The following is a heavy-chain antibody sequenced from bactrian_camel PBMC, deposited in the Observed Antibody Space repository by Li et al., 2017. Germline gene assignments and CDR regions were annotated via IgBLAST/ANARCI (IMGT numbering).Heavy chain of an antibody. CDR3: AARIATRGTYEYKY. D-gene: IGHD4*01. CDR1: GFTFSVYA. Sequence: VQLVESGGGLVQPGGSLRLSCVTTGFTFSVYAMTWVRQAPGEGFEWISAINSGGGTTYYADSVKGRFTISRDNAKNTVYLQMNSLKPEDTAVYYCAARIATRGTYEYKYWGRGTQVTVS. CDR2: INSGGGTT. J-gene: IGHJ4*01. V-gene: IGHV3S40*01.